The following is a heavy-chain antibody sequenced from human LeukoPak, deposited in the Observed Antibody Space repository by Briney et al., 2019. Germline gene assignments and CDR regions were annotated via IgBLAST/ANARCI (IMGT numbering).Heavy chain of an antibody. D-gene: IGHD4-17*01. CDR1: GFTPSSYW. CDR3: ARSRTVPTTVGFS. V-gene: IGHV3-74*01. J-gene: IGHJ4*02. Sequence: GGSLRLSCAASGFTPSSYWMHLGRHAPEEGLLWVSRIHTGGTNTSYAASVKGQFTISRDNAKNTLFLQMNSLRAADTAMYYCARSRTVPTTVGFSWGQGTLVTVSS. CDR2: IHTGGTNT.